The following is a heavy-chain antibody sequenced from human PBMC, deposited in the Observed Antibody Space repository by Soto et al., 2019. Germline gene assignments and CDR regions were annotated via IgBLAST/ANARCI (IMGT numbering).Heavy chain of an antibody. D-gene: IGHD5-12*01. V-gene: IGHV4-59*01. CDR2: IYYSGST. Sequence: SETLSLTCSVSNGSISSYYWSWIRQPPGKGLEWIGYIYYSGSTNYNPSLKSRVTISVDTSKNQFSLSLTSVTAADTAVYYCARDAEMATIAGKLRNYYFDYWGQGTLVTVPQ. CDR1: NGSISSYY. J-gene: IGHJ4*02. CDR3: ARDAEMATIAGKLRNYYFDY.